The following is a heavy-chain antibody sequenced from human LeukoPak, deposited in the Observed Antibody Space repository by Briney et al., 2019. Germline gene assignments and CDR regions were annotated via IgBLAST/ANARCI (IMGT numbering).Heavy chain of an antibody. D-gene: IGHD2-15*01. CDR1: GGSINNYY. CDR3: ARGRYCSADICSGGDAFDI. Sequence: PSETLSLTCTVSGGSINNYYWSWIRQPAGKGLEWIGRIYTRGSTNYNPSLKSRVTMSVDTSKNQFSLKLSSVTAADTAIYYCARGRYCSADICSGGDAFDIWGQGTMVSVSS. V-gene: IGHV4-4*07. CDR2: IYTRGST. J-gene: IGHJ3*02.